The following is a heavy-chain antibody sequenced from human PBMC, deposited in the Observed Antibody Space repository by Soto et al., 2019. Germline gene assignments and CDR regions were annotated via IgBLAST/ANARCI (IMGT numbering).Heavy chain of an antibody. V-gene: IGHV1-69*12. CDR1: GGTFSSYA. CDR3: ARRDPPRVLHFNY. D-gene: IGHD1-26*01. J-gene: IGHJ4*02. CDR2: IIPIFGTA. Sequence: QVQLVQSGAEVKKPGSSVKVSCKASGGTFSSYAISWVRQAPGQGLEWMGGIIPIFGTANYEQKFQGRVTITADESTSTAYMELSSLSSKDTAVYYCARRDPPRVLHFNYWGQGTLVTVSS.